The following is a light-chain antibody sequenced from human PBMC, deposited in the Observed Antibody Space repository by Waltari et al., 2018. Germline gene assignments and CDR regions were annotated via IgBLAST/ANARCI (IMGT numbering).Light chain of an antibody. CDR2: EVT. V-gene: IGLV2-14*01. J-gene: IGLJ1*01. CDR3: CSYTISDTYV. Sequence: QSALPQPASVSGSPGQSTPLSCPGTGSELGAYNYVSWYQQHPGKAPKLMIYEVTKRPSGVSDRFSGSKSGNTASLTISGLQSEDEADYYCCSYTISDTYVFGTGTKVTVL. CDR1: GSELGAYNY.